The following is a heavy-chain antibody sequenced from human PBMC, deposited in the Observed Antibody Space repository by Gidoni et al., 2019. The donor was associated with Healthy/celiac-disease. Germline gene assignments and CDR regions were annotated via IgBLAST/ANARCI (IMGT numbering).Heavy chain of an antibody. CDR2: LYPGDSDT. D-gene: IGHD3-22*01. Sequence: VQLVQSGAEVKKPGESLKVSCTGSGYSFTHYWIAWVRQMPGKGLEWMGILYPGDSDTRYSPSFQGQVTISADKSISTAYLQWSSLKASDTAVYYCARSGGYYYDSSGPDAFDIWGQGTMVTVSS. V-gene: IGHV5-51*01. CDR1: GYSFTHYW. CDR3: ARSGGYYYDSSGPDAFDI. J-gene: IGHJ3*02.